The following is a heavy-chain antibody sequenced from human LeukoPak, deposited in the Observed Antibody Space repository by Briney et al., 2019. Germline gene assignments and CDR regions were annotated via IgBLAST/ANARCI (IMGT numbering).Heavy chain of an antibody. Sequence: SETLSLTRTVSGGSISSSSYYWGWIRQPPGKGLEWIGSIYYSGSTYYNPSLKSRVTISVDTSKNQFSLKLSSVTAADTAVYYCARSGSSTHYWGQGTLVTVSS. J-gene: IGHJ4*02. D-gene: IGHD6-6*01. CDR1: GGSISSSSYY. V-gene: IGHV4-39*01. CDR2: IYYSGST. CDR3: ARSGSSTHY.